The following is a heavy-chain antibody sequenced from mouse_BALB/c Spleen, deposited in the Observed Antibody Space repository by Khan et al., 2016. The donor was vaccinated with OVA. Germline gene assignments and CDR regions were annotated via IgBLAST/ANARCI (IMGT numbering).Heavy chain of an antibody. Sequence: QVQLQQSGAELVRPGSSVKISCKASGYGFSNYLMNWVKQGPGQGLEWIGQIYPGDGDTNYNGKFKDKATLTVDKSSSTAYMQLSSLTSEDSAVYFCTRRGYDYFAYWGQGTLVTVSA. D-gene: IGHD2-14*01. CDR3: TRRGYDYFAY. CDR2: IYPGDGDT. J-gene: IGHJ3*01. V-gene: IGHV1-80*01. CDR1: GYGFSNYL.